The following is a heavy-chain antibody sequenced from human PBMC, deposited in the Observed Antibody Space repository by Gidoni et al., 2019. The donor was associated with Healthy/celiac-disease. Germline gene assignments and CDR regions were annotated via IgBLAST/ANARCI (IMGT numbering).Heavy chain of an antibody. V-gene: IGHV1-69*04. CDR1: GVTFSSYA. D-gene: IGHD6-19*01. J-gene: IGHJ4*02. Sequence: QVQPVQSGAEVKKPGSSGKVSCKASGVTFSSYAISWVRQAPGQGREWMGRIIPILGIANDAQKFQGRVTITADKSTSTAYMELSSLRSEDTAVYYCARDSVAQWLADGPNFDYWGQGTLVTVSS. CDR2: IIPILGIA. CDR3: ARDSVAQWLADGPNFDY.